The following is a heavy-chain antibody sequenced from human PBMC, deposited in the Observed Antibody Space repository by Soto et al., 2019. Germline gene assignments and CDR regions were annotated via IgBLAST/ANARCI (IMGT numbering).Heavy chain of an antibody. J-gene: IGHJ6*02. Sequence: QVQQVESGGGVVQPGRSLRLSCAASGFTFSSYAMHWVRQAPGKGLEWVAVISYDGSNKYYADSVKGRFTISRDNSKNTLYLLMNSQRAHDSAVCYCARPSHAPDNSYSLMDVWGQGTTVTVSS. CDR1: GFTFSSYA. V-gene: IGHV3-30*14. CDR2: ISYDGSNK. CDR3: ARPSHAPDNSYSLMDV. D-gene: IGHD2-15*01.